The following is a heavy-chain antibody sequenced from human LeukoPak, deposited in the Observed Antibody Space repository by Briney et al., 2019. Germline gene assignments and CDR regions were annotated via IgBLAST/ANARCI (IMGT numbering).Heavy chain of an antibody. CDR2: IYNTGST. D-gene: IGHD2-2*01. CDR3: ASTERCSTTCPLDY. V-gene: IGHV4-39*02. J-gene: IGHJ4*02. CDR1: GGSIRSRSYY. Sequence: PSETLSLTCTVSGGSIRSRSYYWGWNRQPPGKGLVWIGSIYNTGSTYYKPSLKSRVTISVDTSKNHFSLRLSSVTAADTAVYYCASTERCSTTCPLDYWGQGTLVTVSS.